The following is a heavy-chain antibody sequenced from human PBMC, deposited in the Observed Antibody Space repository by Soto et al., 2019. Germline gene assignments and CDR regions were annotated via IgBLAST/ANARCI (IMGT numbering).Heavy chain of an antibody. Sequence: EVQLVESGGGLVKPGGSLRLSCEASGFTFSNAWMNWVRQAPGKGLEWVGRIKSKTDGGTTDYAAPVKGRFIISRDDSKHTLYLQMNSLKPEDTAVYYCTTAHYCSGGSCYGPHGMEVWGQGTTVTVSS. V-gene: IGHV3-15*07. CDR3: TTAHYCSGGSCYGPHGMEV. D-gene: IGHD2-15*01. CDR1: GFTFSNAW. CDR2: IKSKTDGGTT. J-gene: IGHJ6*02.